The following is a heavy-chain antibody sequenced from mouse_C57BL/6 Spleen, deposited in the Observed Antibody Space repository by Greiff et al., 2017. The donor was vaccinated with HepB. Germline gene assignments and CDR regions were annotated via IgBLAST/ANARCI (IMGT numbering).Heavy chain of an antibody. CDR1: GYTFTSYW. V-gene: IGHV1-50*01. Sequence: QVQLQQPGAELVKPGASVKLSCKASGYTFTSYWMQWVKQRPGQGLEWIGEIDPSDSYTNYNQKFKGKATLTVDTSSSTAYMQLSSLTSEDSAVYYCARSDHYYGSSWDYWGQGTTLTVSS. CDR2: IDPSDSYT. J-gene: IGHJ2*01. CDR3: ARSDHYYGSSWDY. D-gene: IGHD1-1*01.